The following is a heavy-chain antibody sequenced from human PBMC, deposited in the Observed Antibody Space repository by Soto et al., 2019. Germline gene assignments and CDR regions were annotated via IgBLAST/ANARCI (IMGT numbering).Heavy chain of an antibody. Sequence: QVQLVESGGGVVQPGRSLRLSCAASGFSRYGIHWVRQAPGKGLEWVAVISFDGSNKYYADTMKGRFTISRHKSKCTLYLQMNSLTGSDTAVYYCANSFLGHRDLDYGMDVWGQGTTVTVS. V-gene: IGHV3-30*18. D-gene: IGHD1-26*01. J-gene: IGHJ6*02. CDR2: ISFDGSNK. CDR3: ANSFLGHRDLDYGMDV. CDR1: GFSRYG.